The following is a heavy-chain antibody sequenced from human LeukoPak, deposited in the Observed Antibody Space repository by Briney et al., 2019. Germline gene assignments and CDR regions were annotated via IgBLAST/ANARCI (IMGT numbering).Heavy chain of an antibody. D-gene: IGHD2-15*01. CDR1: GGSISTDY. Sequence: PSETLSLTCTVSGGSISTDYWSWIRQPPGKGLEWIGYVYDGGSTNYNPSLKSRVTISLDTSEDHFSLKLTSVTAADTAVYYCARSGYCSGSICVWSFDYWGQGTLVTVSS. V-gene: IGHV4-59*01. CDR3: ARSGYCSGSICVWSFDY. CDR2: VYDGGST. J-gene: IGHJ4*02.